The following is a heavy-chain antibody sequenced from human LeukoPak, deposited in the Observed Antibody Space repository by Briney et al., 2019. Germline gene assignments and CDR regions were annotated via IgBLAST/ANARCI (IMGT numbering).Heavy chain of an antibody. Sequence: GGSLRLSCAASGFTFSDYYMSWIRQAPGKGLEWVSYISSSSSYTNYADSVKGRFTISRDNAKNSQYLQMNSLRAEDTAVYYCARDRAQYYYGSGSYRPYYYYGMDVWGQGTTVTVSS. CDR2: ISSSSSYT. CDR1: GFTFSDYY. CDR3: ARDRAQYYYGSGSYRPYYYYGMDV. D-gene: IGHD3-10*01. V-gene: IGHV3-11*05. J-gene: IGHJ6*02.